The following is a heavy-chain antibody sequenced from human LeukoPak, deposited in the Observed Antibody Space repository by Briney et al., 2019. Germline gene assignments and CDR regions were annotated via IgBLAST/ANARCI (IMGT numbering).Heavy chain of an antibody. D-gene: IGHD6-13*01. Sequence: SETLSLTCTVSGVSISSSNSYWGWIRQPPGKGLEWIGSIYYSGSTYYNPSLKSRVTISVDTSKNQFSLKLSSVTAADTAVYYCARDLNSSSWYEGNGYWGQGTLVTVSS. CDR1: GVSISSSNSY. J-gene: IGHJ4*02. CDR2: IYYSGST. V-gene: IGHV4-39*07. CDR3: ARDLNSSSWYEGNGY.